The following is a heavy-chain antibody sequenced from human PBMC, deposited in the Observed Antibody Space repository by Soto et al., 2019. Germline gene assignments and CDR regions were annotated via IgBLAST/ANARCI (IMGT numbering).Heavy chain of an antibody. Sequence: EVQLVESGGGLVQPGGSLRLSCAASGFTFSSYSMNWVRQAPGKGLEWVSYISSSSSTIYYADSVKGRFTISRDNAKNSLYLQMNSLRAEDTAVYYCARHPERIAKIGEFDPWGQGTLVTVSS. D-gene: IGHD6-13*01. J-gene: IGHJ5*02. V-gene: IGHV3-48*01. CDR2: ISSSSSTI. CDR1: GFTFSSYS. CDR3: ARHPERIAKIGEFDP.